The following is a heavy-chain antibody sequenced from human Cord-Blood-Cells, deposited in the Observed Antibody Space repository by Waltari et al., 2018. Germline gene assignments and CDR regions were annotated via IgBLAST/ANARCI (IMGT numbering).Heavy chain of an antibody. J-gene: IGHJ4*02. D-gene: IGHD6-13*01. CDR2: IYYSGST. CDR3: ARLQGGSSWYDY. CDR1: GGSLSSYY. Sequence: QVQLQESGPGLVKPSETLSLTCTVSGGSLSSYYWSWIRQPPGKGLEWIGYIYYSGSTNYNPSLKSRVTISVDTSKNQFSLKLSSVTAADTAVYYCARLQGGSSWYDYWGQGTLVTVSS. V-gene: IGHV4-59*08.